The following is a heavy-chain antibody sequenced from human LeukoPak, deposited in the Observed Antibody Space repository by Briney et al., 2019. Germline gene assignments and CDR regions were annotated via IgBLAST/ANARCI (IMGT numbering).Heavy chain of an antibody. V-gene: IGHV4-39*01. J-gene: IGHJ3*02. CDR3: ARPALGAFDI. D-gene: IGHD2-15*01. Sequence: SETLSLTCTVSGGSISSSSYYWGWIRQSPGKGLEWIGSIYYSGSTYYNPSLKSRVTISVDTSKNQFSQKVSSVTAAETAVYYCARPALGAFDIWGQGTMVTVSS. CDR2: IYYSGST. CDR1: GGSISSSSYY.